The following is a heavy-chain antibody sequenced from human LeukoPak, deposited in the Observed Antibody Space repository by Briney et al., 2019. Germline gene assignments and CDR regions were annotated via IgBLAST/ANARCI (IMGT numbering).Heavy chain of an antibody. Sequence: GGSLRLSCAASGFTFSSYSMNWVRQAPGKGLEWVSYISSSSSTIYYADSVKGRFTISRDNSKNTLYLQMNSLRAEDTAVYYCAKDRNYYGSGTFYWGQGTLVTVSS. D-gene: IGHD3-10*01. V-gene: IGHV3-48*01. J-gene: IGHJ4*02. CDR3: AKDRNYYGSGTFY. CDR1: GFTFSSYS. CDR2: ISSSSSTI.